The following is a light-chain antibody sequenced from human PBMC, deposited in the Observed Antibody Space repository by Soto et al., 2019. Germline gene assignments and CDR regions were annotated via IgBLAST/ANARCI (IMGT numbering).Light chain of an antibody. Sequence: EIVLTHSPATLSLSPGERATLSCRASQSVGSTYLAWYQQRPGQAPRLLLYGVSHRATGIPDRFSGSGSGTDFTLTISSLEPEDSAVYYCQQRHMWPITFGQGTRLEIK. V-gene: IGKV3D-20*02. J-gene: IGKJ5*01. CDR3: QQRHMWPIT. CDR2: GVS. CDR1: QSVGSTY.